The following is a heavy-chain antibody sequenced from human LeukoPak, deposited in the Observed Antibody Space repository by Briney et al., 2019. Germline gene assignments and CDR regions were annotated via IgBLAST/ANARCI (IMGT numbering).Heavy chain of an antibody. CDR1: GGSISSGGYY. Sequence: SETLSLTCTVSGGSISSGGYYWSWIRQHPGKGLEWIGYIYYSGNTYYNPSLQSRVTISVDTSRNQFSLKLNSVTAADTAVYYCAREPPYSGWFDPWGQGTLVTVSS. D-gene: IGHD1-26*01. J-gene: IGHJ5*02. CDR3: AREPPYSGWFDP. V-gene: IGHV4-61*08. CDR2: IYYSGNT.